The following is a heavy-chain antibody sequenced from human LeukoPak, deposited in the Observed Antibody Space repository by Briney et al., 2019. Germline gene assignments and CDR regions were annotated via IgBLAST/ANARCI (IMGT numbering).Heavy chain of an antibody. CDR2: ISDSGGST. D-gene: IGHD6-19*01. CDR3: AKDLSRAVAADWFDP. V-gene: IGHV3-23*01. J-gene: IGHJ5*02. CDR1: GFTFSNYD. Sequence: GGSLRLSCAASGFTFSNYDLSWVRQAPGKGLEWVSSISDSGGSTYYADSVKGRFTISRDNSKNTLYLQMTNLRAADTAVYYCAKDLSRAVAADWFDPWDQGSLVTVSS.